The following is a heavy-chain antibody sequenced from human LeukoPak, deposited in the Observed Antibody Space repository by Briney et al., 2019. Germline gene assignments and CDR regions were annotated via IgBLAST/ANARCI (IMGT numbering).Heavy chain of an antibody. J-gene: IGHJ5*02. V-gene: IGHV1-69*05. CDR3: ASAPLSCCSGGSCYSCWFDP. Sequence: ASVKVSCKASGGTFSSYAISWVRQAPGQGLEWMGRIIPIFGTANYAQKFQGRVTITTDESTSTAYMELSSLRSEDTAVYYCASAPLSCCSGGSCYSCWFDPWGQGTLVTVPS. CDR1: GGTFSSYA. CDR2: IIPIFGTA. D-gene: IGHD2-15*01.